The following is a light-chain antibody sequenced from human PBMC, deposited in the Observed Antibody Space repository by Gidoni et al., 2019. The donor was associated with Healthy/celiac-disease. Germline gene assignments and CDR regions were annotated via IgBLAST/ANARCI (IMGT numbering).Light chain of an antibody. CDR1: SSDVGGYNY. V-gene: IGLV2-8*01. J-gene: IGLJ1*01. CDR3: SSYAGSNSNYV. CDR2: EVS. Sequence: QSALTQPPSASGSPGQSLTISCTGTSSDVGGYNYVSWYQQHPGKAPKLMIYEVSKRPSGVPDRFSGSKSGNTASLTVSGLQAEDEADYYCSSYAGSNSNYVFGTGTKVTVL.